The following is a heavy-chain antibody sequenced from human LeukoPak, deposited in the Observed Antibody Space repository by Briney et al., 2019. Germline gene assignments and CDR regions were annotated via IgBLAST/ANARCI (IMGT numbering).Heavy chain of an antibody. J-gene: IGHJ4*02. D-gene: IGHD4-17*01. CDR3: ALSTTGSEGFDY. CDR1: GYTFTVYY. V-gene: IGHV1-2*02. CDR2: INPNSGGT. Sequence: ASLTVSFKASGYTFTVYYMHWVRQAPGQGLEWMGWINPNSGGTNYARKFQGRVTMTRDTSISTAYMELSRLRSDDTAVYYCALSTTGSEGFDYWGQGTLVTVSS.